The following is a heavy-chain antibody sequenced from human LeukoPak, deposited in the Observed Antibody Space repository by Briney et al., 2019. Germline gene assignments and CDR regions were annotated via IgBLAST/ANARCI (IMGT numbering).Heavy chain of an antibody. CDR1: GFTFSSYT. J-gene: IGHJ4*02. CDR3: ARDRGGEFDY. Sequence: GGSLRLSCAASGFTFSSYTMTWVRQAPGKGLECVSSISSSSDHIYYADSVKGRFTISRDNAKNSLYLQMNSLRADDTAVFYCARDRGGEFDYWGQGTLVTVSS. D-gene: IGHD3-16*01. V-gene: IGHV3-21*01. CDR2: ISSSSDHI.